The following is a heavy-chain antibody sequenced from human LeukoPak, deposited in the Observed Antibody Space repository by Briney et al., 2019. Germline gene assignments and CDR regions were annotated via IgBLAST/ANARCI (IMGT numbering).Heavy chain of an antibody. V-gene: IGHV3-9*01. CDR2: ISWNSGSI. J-gene: IGHJ5*01. Sequence: GRSLRLSCAASGFTFDDYVMHWVRQAPGKGLEWVARISWNSGSIAYADSVKGRFTISRDNAKNSLYLQMNSLRPEDTALYYCAKDVTYSSNWYDYWGQGTLVTVSS. CDR3: AKDVTYSSNWYDY. CDR1: GFTFDDYV. D-gene: IGHD6-13*01.